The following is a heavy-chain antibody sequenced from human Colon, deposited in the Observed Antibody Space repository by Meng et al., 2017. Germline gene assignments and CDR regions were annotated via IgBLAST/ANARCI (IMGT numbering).Heavy chain of an antibody. Sequence: ERAQGPGQGPRTPSLTLAPTGAFSGSSISSSKHCWSRSRQPPGNGLKYNADVNYSGSTHYNPSLKSRVTMSVDTSKKQLSLKLGSVTAADTAVYYCAGGPWEFDYWGQGTLVTVSS. CDR3: AGGPWEFDY. CDR1: GSSISSSKHC. V-gene: IGHV4-61*01. CDR2: VNYSGST. J-gene: IGHJ4*02. D-gene: IGHD1-26*01.